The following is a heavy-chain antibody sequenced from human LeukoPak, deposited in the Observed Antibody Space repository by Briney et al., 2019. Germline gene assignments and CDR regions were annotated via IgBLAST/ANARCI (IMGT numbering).Heavy chain of an antibody. CDR3: ARDHRADNYYYYYMDV. J-gene: IGHJ6*03. D-gene: IGHD3-9*01. CDR2: INPSGGST. V-gene: IGHV1-46*01. Sequence: ASVKVSCKASGYTFTSYYMHWVRRAPGQGLEWMGIINPSGGSTSYAQKFQGRVTMTRDMSTSTVYMELSSLRSEDTAVYYCARDHRADNYYYYYMDVWGKGTTVTVSS. CDR1: GYTFTSYY.